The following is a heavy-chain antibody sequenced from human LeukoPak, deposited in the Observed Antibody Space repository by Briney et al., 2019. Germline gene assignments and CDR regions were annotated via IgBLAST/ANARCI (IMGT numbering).Heavy chain of an antibody. CDR2: IDPSDSYT. CDR3: ARHRDERVQLYAFDI. Sequence: GESLKISCKGSGYSFTSYWISWVRQMPGKGLEWMGRIDPSDSYTNYSPSFQGHVTISADKSISTAYLQWCSLKASDTAMYYCARHRDERVQLYAFDIWGQGTMVTVSS. CDR1: GYSFTSYW. J-gene: IGHJ3*02. D-gene: IGHD5-18*01. V-gene: IGHV5-10-1*01.